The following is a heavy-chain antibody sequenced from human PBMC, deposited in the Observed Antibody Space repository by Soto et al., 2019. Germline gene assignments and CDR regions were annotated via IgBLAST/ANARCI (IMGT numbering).Heavy chain of an antibody. D-gene: IGHD6-6*01. V-gene: IGHV3-23*01. CDR1: GFTFSSYA. J-gene: IGHJ2*01. CDR2: ISGSGGST. Sequence: EVQLLESGGGLVQPGGSLRLSCAASGFTFSSYAMSWVRQAPGKGLEWVSAISGSGGSTYYADSVKGRFTISRDNSKNTMYLQMNSLRAEDTAVYYCAKVSQGSSSSSGWYFDLWGLGTLVTVSS. CDR3: AKVSQGSSSSSGWYFDL.